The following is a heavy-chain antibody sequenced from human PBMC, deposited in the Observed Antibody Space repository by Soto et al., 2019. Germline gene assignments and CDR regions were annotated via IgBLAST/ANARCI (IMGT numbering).Heavy chain of an antibody. CDR2: ISSSGSTI. J-gene: IGHJ4*02. V-gene: IGHV3-11*01. Sequence: VGSLRLSSAASGFTFSDYDVSLIRQAPGKGLEWVSYISSSGSTIYYADSVKGRFTISRDNAKNSLYPQMNSLRAEDTAVYYCARSWWELHYWGQGTLVTVSS. D-gene: IGHD1-26*01. CDR1: GFTFSDYD. CDR3: ARSWWELHY.